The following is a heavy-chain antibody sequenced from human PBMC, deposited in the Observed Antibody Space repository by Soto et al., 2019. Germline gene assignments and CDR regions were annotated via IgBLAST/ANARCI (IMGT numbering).Heavy chain of an antibody. CDR2: IYYSGST. Sequence: SETLSLTCTVSGGSISSSSYYWGWIRQPPGKGLEWIGSIYYSGSTYYNPSLKSRVTISVDTSKNQFSLKLSSVTAADTAVYYCARHGGGATDYFDYWGQGTLVTVSS. J-gene: IGHJ4*02. CDR1: GGSISSSSYY. D-gene: IGHD1-26*01. V-gene: IGHV4-39*01. CDR3: ARHGGGATDYFDY.